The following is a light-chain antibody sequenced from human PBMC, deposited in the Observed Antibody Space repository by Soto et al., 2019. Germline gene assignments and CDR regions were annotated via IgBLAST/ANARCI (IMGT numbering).Light chain of an antibody. V-gene: IGKV1-6*01. J-gene: IGKJ4*01. CDR1: QGIRNN. CDR2: DAY. Sequence: AIQMTQSPSSLSASVGDIVTITFRASQGIRNNLGWYQQKPGKAPKRLIYDAYSLQSGVPSRFSGSGSGTDFSLTISSLQPEDFATYYCLQDDNYPRPFGGGTKVEIK. CDR3: LQDDNYPRP.